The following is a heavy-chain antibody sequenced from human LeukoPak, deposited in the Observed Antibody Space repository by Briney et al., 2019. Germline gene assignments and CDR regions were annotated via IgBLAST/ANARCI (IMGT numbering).Heavy chain of an antibody. CDR3: ARASSSWYFDY. Sequence: SETLSLTCTVSSGSISSYYWSWIRQPPGKGLEWIGYIYYSGSTNCNPSLKSRVTISVDTSKNQFSLKLSSVTAADTAVYYCARASSSWYFDYWGQGTLVTVSS. CDR1: SGSISSYY. V-gene: IGHV4-59*01. J-gene: IGHJ4*02. D-gene: IGHD6-13*01. CDR2: IYYSGST.